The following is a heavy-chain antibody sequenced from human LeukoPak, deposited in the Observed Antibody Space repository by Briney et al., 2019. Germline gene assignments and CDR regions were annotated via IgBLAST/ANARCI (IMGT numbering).Heavy chain of an antibody. Sequence: SETPSLTCTVSGGSISSSSYYWGWIRQPPGKGLEWIGSIYYSGSTYYNPSLKSRVTISVDTSKNQFSLKLSSVTAADTAVYYRARAYGIAVVDYWGQGTLVTVSS. V-gene: IGHV4-39*07. CDR2: IYYSGST. J-gene: IGHJ4*02. CDR1: GGSISSSSYY. CDR3: ARAYGIAVVDY. D-gene: IGHD6-19*01.